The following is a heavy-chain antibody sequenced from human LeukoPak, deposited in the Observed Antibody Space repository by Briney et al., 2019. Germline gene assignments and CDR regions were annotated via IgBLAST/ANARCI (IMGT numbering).Heavy chain of an antibody. D-gene: IGHD3-10*01. CDR1: GYTFTSYD. V-gene: IGHV1-18*01. Sequence: ASVKVSCKASGYTFTSYDINWVRQATGQGLEWMGWISAYNGNTNYAQKLQGRVTMTTDTSTSTAYMELRSLRSDDTAVYYCARSARPMVRGVSFWFDPWGQGTLVTVSS. CDR2: ISAYNGNT. J-gene: IGHJ5*02. CDR3: ARSARPMVRGVSFWFDP.